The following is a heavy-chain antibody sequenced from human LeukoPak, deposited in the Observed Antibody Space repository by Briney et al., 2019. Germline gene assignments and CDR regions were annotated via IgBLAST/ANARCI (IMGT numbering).Heavy chain of an antibody. V-gene: IGHV3-23*01. J-gene: IGHJ4*02. CDR3: AKGYYDYVWGSYYFDY. Sequence: TGGSLRLXCAASGFTFSSYAMRWVRQAPGKGLEWVSAISGSGGGTYYADSVKGRFTISRDNSRDTLYLQMNSLRAEDTAVYYCAKGYYDYVWGSYYFDYWGQGTLVTVSS. CDR2: ISGSGGGT. D-gene: IGHD3-16*01. CDR1: GFTFSSYA.